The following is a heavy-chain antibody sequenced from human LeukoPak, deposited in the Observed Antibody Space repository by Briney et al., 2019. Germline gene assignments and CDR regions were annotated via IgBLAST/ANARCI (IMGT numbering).Heavy chain of an antibody. J-gene: IGHJ4*02. CDR2: NNHSGST. V-gene: IGHV4-34*01. D-gene: IGHD6-19*01. CDR3: ARGTEVAEAGMGFDY. CDR1: GGSFTVYY. Sequence: PSETLSLTCPVNGGSFTVYYWSWSRQPPGKGREWIAKNNHSGSTNYTPHLKSRVTISVDTSKNQFYLKLSSVSAADTAVYYCARGTEVAEAGMGFDYWGQGTLVTVSS.